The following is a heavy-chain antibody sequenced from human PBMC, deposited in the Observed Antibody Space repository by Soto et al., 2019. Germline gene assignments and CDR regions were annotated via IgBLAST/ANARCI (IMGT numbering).Heavy chain of an antibody. CDR1: GGSISSYY. V-gene: IGHV4-59*01. Sequence: QVQLQESGPGLVKPSETLSLTCTVSGGSISSYYWSWIRQPPGKGLEWIGYIYYSGSTNYNPSLKSRVTISVDTSKNQFSLKLSSVTAADTAVYYCARDTDYGDWYFDLWGRGTLVTVSS. D-gene: IGHD4-17*01. J-gene: IGHJ2*01. CDR2: IYYSGST. CDR3: ARDTDYGDWYFDL.